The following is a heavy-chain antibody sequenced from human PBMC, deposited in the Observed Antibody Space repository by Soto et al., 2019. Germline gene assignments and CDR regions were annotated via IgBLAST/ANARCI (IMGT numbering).Heavy chain of an antibody. V-gene: IGHV1-69*01. J-gene: IGHJ6*02. Sequence: QVQLVQSGAEVKKPGSSVKVSCKASGGTFSSYAISWVRQAPGQGLEWMGGIIPIFGTANYAQKFQWRVTMTADEPTCTAYMELSSLRSEDTTVYYCARERYYDFWSGYYNRGKYCYVIDVWGQGTTVTVSS. CDR1: GGTFSSYA. D-gene: IGHD3-3*01. CDR3: ARERYYDFWSGYYNRGKYCYVIDV. CDR2: IIPIFGTA.